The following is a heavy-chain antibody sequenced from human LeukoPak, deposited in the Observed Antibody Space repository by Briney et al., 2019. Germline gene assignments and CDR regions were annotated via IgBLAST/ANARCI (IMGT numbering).Heavy chain of an antibody. J-gene: IGHJ4*02. D-gene: IGHD3-22*01. CDR3: ACYYDSSGYRFDY. CDR2: IYHSGNT. V-gene: IGHV4-4*02. CDR1: GGSISNSNW. Sequence: SGTLSLTCAVSGGSISNSNWWSWVRQPPGKGLEWIGEIYHSGNTSYKPSLKSRVTMSVDKSKNQFSLELSSVTAADTAVYYCACYYDSSGYRFDYWGQGTLVTVSS.